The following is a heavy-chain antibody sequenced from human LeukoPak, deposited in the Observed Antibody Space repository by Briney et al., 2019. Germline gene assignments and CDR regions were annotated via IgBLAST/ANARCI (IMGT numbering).Heavy chain of an antibody. J-gene: IGHJ4*02. CDR1: GFTFKIYS. D-gene: IGHD5-24*01. CDR3: ARDDTSAQFFDS. CDR2: ISTDSNHM. Sequence: GSLSLSCAASGFTFKIYSMNWVRQAPGKGLEWVSSISTDSNHMYYADSVKGRFTVSRDNAKNSLYLQMNTLRAEDTAVYYCARDDTSAQFFDSWGQGTLVTVSS. V-gene: IGHV3-21*06.